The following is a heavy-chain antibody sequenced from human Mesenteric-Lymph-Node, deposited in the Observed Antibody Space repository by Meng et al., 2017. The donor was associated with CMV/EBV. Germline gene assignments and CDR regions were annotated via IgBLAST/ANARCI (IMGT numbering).Heavy chain of an antibody. J-gene: IGHJ6*02. CDR1: GSSFSDYE. V-gene: IGHV3-48*03. D-gene: IGHD1-14*01. Sequence: GGSLRLSCAASGSSFSDYEINWVRQAPGKGLEWISCINTSGSTTYYADSVKGRFTISRDNTENSLYLQMDSLRVEDTAVYYCTRFAGYYYLYGLDVWGQGTTVTVSS. CDR3: TRFAGYYYLYGLDV. CDR2: INTSGSTT.